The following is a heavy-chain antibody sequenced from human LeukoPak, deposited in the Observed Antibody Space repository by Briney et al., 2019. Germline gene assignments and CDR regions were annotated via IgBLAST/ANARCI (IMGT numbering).Heavy chain of an antibody. V-gene: IGHV4-30-2*01. Sequence: SETLSLTCAVSVHSISRGGYSWSWIRQPPGKGLVWIGYIYHSGSIYYNPSLKSRVTISVDISKNQFSLKLSSVTAADTAVYYCARSSVAAAGYFDYWGQGTLVTVSS. D-gene: IGHD6-13*01. CDR3: ARSSVAAAGYFDY. CDR1: VHSISRGGYS. CDR2: IYHSGSI. J-gene: IGHJ4*02.